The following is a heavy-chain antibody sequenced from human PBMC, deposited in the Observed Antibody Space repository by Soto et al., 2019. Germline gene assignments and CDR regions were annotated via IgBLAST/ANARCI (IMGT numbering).Heavy chain of an antibody. D-gene: IGHD1-26*01. CDR1: GFTFSDYY. Sequence: QVQLVESGGGLVQPGGSLRLSCAASGFTFSDYYMSWIRQAPGKGLEWVSYITSRSSTIYYADSVKGRFTISRDNAENSLYLQMNSLRAEDTAVYYCARDGSGSHHFDYWGQGTLVTVSS. J-gene: IGHJ4*02. CDR2: ITSRSSTI. V-gene: IGHV3-11*01. CDR3: ARDGSGSHHFDY.